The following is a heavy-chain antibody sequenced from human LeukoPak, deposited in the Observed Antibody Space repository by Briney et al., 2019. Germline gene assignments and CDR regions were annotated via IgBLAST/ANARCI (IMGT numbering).Heavy chain of an antibody. V-gene: IGHV3-23*01. Sequence: GGSLRLSCAASGFTFSSYAMSWVRQTPGKGLEWVSGISGSGGNTYYADSVKGRITISRDNSKNTLNLQMNSLRAEDTAVYYCAKAYYYASGSYYQAFDYWGQGALVTVSS. CDR3: AKAYYYASGSYYQAFDY. J-gene: IGHJ4*02. CDR2: ISGSGGNT. D-gene: IGHD3-10*01. CDR1: GFTFSSYA.